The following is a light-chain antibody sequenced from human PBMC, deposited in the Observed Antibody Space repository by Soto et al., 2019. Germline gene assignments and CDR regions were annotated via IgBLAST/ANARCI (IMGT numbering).Light chain of an antibody. CDR1: SSNIGINY. CDR2: RNN. CDR3: AAWDDSLSSQV. J-gene: IGLJ3*02. V-gene: IGLV1-47*01. Sequence: QSVLTQPPSASGTPGQRVTISCSGSSSNIGINYVYWYQQLPGTAPKLLIYRNNQRPSGVPDRFSGSESGTSASLAISGLRSEDEADYYCAAWDDSLSSQVFGGGTKVTVL.